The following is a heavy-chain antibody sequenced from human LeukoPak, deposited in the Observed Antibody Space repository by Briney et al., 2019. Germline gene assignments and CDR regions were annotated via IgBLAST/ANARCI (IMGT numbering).Heavy chain of an antibody. CDR3: AWSSRYCSGGSCYYYYYGMDV. CDR2: MNPNSGNT. D-gene: IGHD2-15*01. CDR1: GYTFTSYD. V-gene: IGHV1-8*01. J-gene: IGHJ6*02. Sequence: ASVKVSCKASGYTFTSYDINWVRQATGQGLEWMGWMNPNSGNTGYAQKFQGRVTMTRNTSISTAYMELSSLRSEDTAVYYCAWSSRYCSGGSCYYYYYGMDVWGQGTTVTVSS.